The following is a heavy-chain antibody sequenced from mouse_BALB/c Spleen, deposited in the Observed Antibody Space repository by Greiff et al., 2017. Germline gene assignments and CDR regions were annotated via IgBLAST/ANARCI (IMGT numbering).Heavy chain of an antibody. CDR3: AGNYGSSYRYYAMDY. Sequence: VQLQESGPELVRPGVSVKISCKGSSYTFTDYAMHWVKQSHAKSLEWIGVISTYYGNTNYNQKFKGKATMTVDKSSSTAYMELARLTSDDSAVYYCAGNYGSSYRYYAMDYWGQGTSVTVSS. J-gene: IGHJ4*01. CDR2: ISTYYGNT. D-gene: IGHD1-1*01. CDR1: SYTFTDYA. V-gene: IGHV1-67*01.